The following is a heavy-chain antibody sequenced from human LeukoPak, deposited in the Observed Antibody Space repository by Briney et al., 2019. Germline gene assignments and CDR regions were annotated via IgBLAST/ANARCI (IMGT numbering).Heavy chain of an antibody. Sequence: ASVKVSFKASGYTFTIYGISWVRQAPGQGLEWMGWINPNSGGTNYAQKFQGRVTMTRDTSISTAYMELSRLRSDDTAVYYCAMYSSGWSYFDYWGQGTLVTVSS. V-gene: IGHV1-2*02. CDR2: INPNSGGT. CDR1: GYTFTIYG. D-gene: IGHD6-19*01. CDR3: AMYSSGWSYFDY. J-gene: IGHJ4*02.